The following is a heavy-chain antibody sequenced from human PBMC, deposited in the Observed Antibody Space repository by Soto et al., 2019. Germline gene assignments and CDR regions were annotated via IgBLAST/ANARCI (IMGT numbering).Heavy chain of an antibody. CDR2: ISDGGISA. V-gene: IGHV3-23*01. J-gene: IGHJ6*02. D-gene: IGHD1-1*01. CDR3: ATSLLLERRSYYYYGMDV. CDR1: GFTFSSYL. Sequence: PGGSLRLSCAASGFTFSSYLMTWVRQAPGKGLEWVSGISDGGISAYYADSVQGRFTISRDNSKNKLYLQMNSLSAEDTAVYYCATSLLLERRSYYYYGMDVWGQGTTVTVSS.